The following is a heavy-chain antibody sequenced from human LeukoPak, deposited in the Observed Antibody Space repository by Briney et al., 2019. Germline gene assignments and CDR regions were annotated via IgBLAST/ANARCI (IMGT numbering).Heavy chain of an antibody. J-gene: IGHJ4*02. Sequence: SETLSLTCTVSGGSISSYYWSWLRQPPGKGLEWIGYIYYSGSTNYNPSLKSRVTISVDTSKNQFSLKLSSVTAADTAVYYCASSVAGTGVYYFDYWGQGTLVTVSS. CDR2: IYYSGST. CDR3: ASSVAGTGVYYFDY. CDR1: GGSISSYY. D-gene: IGHD6-19*01. V-gene: IGHV4-59*01.